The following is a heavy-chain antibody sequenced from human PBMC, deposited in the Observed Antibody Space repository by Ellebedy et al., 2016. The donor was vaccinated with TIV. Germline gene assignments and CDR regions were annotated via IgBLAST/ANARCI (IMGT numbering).Heavy chain of an antibody. CDR3: ARDKRESGFGV. V-gene: IGHV3-21*01. CDR1: GFTFTDYA. J-gene: IGHJ4*02. Sequence: GESLKISCAASGFTFTDYAMNWVRQAPGKGLELVSSISTSSSHIFQADSVKGRFTISRDDAQNSLYLQMNSLTAEDTAFYYCARDKRESGFGVWGQGTLVTVSS. CDR2: ISTSSSHI. D-gene: IGHD3-22*01.